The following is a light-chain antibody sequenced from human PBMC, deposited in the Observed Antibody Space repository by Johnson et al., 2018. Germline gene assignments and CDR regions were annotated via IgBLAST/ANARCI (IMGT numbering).Light chain of an antibody. Sequence: QSVLTQPPSVSAAPGQKVTISCSGSSSNIGNNYVSWYQQLPGTAPKLLIYENNKRPSGIPARFSGSKSGTSATLGIPGLQPGDEADYYCGTWDSSLSAGNVFGTGTKVTVL. J-gene: IGLJ1*01. CDR1: SSNIGNNY. V-gene: IGLV1-51*02. CDR3: GTWDSSLSAGNV. CDR2: ENN.